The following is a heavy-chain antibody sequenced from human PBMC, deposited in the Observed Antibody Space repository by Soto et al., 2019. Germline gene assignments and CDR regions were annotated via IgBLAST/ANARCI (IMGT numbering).Heavy chain of an antibody. CDR1: GFTFSSYA. CDR2: FSGSGGGT. V-gene: IGHV3-23*01. J-gene: IGHJ3*02. D-gene: IGHD3-9*01. Sequence: GGSLRLSCAASGFTFSSYAMSWVRQAPGKGLEWVSAFSGSGGGTYYADSVKGRFTISRDNSKNTLFLQMNSLRAEDTAVYYCAKVAPAATIYDAFDIWGQGTMVTVSS. CDR3: AKVAPAATIYDAFDI.